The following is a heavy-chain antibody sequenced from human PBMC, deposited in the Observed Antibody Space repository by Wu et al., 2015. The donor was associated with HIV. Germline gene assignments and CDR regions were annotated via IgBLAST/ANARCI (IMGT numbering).Heavy chain of an antibody. Sequence: QVQLVQSGAEVKKPGSSVKVSCKASGGTFINNAVNWVRQAPGEGLEWMGRVIPKFGTQDYTPNFRDRLTFIADDSSDAVYMELTTLTSEDTAVYFCVVAATVFESLDYWGQGTPVTVSS. CDR2: VIPKFGTQ. CDR3: VVAATVFESLDY. D-gene: IGHD1-1*01. CDR1: GGTFINNA. V-gene: IGHV1-69*13. J-gene: IGHJ4*02.